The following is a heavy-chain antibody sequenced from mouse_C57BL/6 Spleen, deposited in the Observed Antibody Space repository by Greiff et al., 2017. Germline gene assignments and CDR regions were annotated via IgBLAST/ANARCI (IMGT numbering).Heavy chain of an antibody. V-gene: IGHV1-64*01. CDR1: GYTFTSYW. Sequence: QVQLQQPGAELVKPGASVKLSCKASGYTFTSYWMHWVKPRPGQGLEWLVMIHPNSGSTNYNEKFKSKATLTVDKSSSTAYMPLSSLTSEDSAVYYCAREGGLGSSPAWFAYWGQGTLVTVSA. D-gene: IGHD1-1*01. CDR2: IHPNSGST. J-gene: IGHJ3*01. CDR3: AREGGLGSSPAWFAY.